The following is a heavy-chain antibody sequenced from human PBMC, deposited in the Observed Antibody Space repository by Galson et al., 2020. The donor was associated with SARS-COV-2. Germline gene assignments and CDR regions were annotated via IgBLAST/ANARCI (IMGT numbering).Heavy chain of an antibody. CDR1: GYSFTSYW. CDR2: IYPGDSDT. V-gene: IGHV5-51*01. D-gene: IGHD3-9*01. CDR3: ARPVAVWNDILTGDWNYVDY. J-gene: IGHJ4*02. Sequence: GESLKISCKGSGYSFTSYWIGWVRQMPGKGLEWMGIIYPGDSDTRYSPSFQGQVTISADKSISTAYLQWSSLKASDTAMYYCARPVAVWNDILTGDWNYVDYWGQGPLVTVAS.